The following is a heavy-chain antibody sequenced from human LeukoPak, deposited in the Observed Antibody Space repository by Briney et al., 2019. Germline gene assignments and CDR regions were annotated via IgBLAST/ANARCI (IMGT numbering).Heavy chain of an antibody. CDR2: ISGSSSTI. Sequence: PGGSLRLSCAASGFTFSSYAMSWVRQAPGKGLEWVSAISGSSSTIYYADSVKGRFTISRDNAKNSLYLQMNSLRDEDTAVYYCTHLVATIGGDYYFDYWGQGTLVTVSS. CDR3: THLVATIGGDYYFDY. D-gene: IGHD5-12*01. V-gene: IGHV3-48*02. CDR1: GFTFSSYA. J-gene: IGHJ4*02.